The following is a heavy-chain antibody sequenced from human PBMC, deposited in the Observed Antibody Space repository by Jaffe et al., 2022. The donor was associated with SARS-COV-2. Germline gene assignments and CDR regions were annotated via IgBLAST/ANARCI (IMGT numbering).Heavy chain of an antibody. CDR2: IIPIFGTA. CDR3: AIVEDIVVVPAAGNDYYYYMDV. V-gene: IGHV1-69*01. D-gene: IGHD2-2*01. Sequence: QVQLVQSGAEVKKPGSSVKVSCKASGGTFSSYAISWVRQAPGQGLEWMGGIIPIFGTANYAQKFQGRVTITADESTSTAYMELSSLRSEDTAVYYCAIVEDIVVVPAAGNDYYYYMDVWGKGTTVTVSS. CDR1: GGTFSSYA. J-gene: IGHJ6*03.